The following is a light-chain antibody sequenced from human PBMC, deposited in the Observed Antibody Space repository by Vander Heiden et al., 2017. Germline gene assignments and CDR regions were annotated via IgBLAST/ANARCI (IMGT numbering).Light chain of an antibody. CDR1: QSISSY. CDR2: AAS. V-gene: IGKV1-39*01. J-gene: IGKJ2*01. CDR3: QQSYSTPGT. Sequence: DIQMTQSPSSLSASVGDRVTITCRTSQSISSYLNWYQQKPGKAPKLLIYAASSLQSGVPSRFSGSESGTDFTLTISRLQPEDFATYYCQQSYSTPGTFGQGTKLEIK.